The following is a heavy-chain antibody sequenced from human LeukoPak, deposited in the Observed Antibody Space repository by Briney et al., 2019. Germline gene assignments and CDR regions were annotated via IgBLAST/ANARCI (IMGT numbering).Heavy chain of an antibody. V-gene: IGHV3-74*01. D-gene: IGHD3-10*01. CDR2: INGDGSST. CDR1: GFTFSTYL. Sequence: PGGSLRLSCAASGFTFSTYLRHWVRQAPGKGLVWVSRINGDGSSTSYAGSVKGRFTISRDNAKNTLYLQINSLRAEDTAMYYCARGAWSGSGRHLIHYWGQGTLVTASS. J-gene: IGHJ4*02. CDR3: ARGAWSGSGRHLIHY.